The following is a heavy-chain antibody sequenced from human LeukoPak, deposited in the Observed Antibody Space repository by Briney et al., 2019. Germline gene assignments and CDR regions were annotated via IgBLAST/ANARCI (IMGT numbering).Heavy chain of an antibody. D-gene: IGHD5-18*01. V-gene: IGHV3-30*18. CDR2: ISYDGSNK. J-gene: IGHJ4*02. Sequence: TGGSLRLSCAASGFTVSSNYMSWVRQAPGKGLEWVAVISYDGSNKYYADSVKGRFTISRDNSKNTLYLQMNSLRAEDTAVYYCAKTGEVTAMVRYFDYWGQGTLVTVSS. CDR1: GFTVSSNY. CDR3: AKTGEVTAMVRYFDY.